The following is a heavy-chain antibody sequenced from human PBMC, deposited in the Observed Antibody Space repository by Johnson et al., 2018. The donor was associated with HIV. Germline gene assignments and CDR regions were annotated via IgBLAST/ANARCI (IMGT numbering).Heavy chain of an antibody. CDR3: ARVESGSSAFDI. J-gene: IGHJ3*02. CDR2: ISWHSGSI. Sequence: QVVESGGGLVQPGRSLRLSCAASGFTFDDYAMHWVRQAPGKGLEWVSGISWHSGSIGYADSVKGRFTISRDNAKNSLYLQMNSLRAEDTALYYCARVESGSSAFDIWGQGTMVTVSS. V-gene: IGHV3-9*01. CDR1: GFTFDDYA. D-gene: IGHD1-26*01.